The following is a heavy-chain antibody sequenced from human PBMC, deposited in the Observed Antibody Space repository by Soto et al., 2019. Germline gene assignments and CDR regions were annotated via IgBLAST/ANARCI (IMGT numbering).Heavy chain of an antibody. CDR1: GYTFTEYA. Sequence: ASVKVSCKASGYTFTEYAIHWVRQAPGQRLEWMGWINAGNGNTKYSQKFQNRVTITRDTPASTAYMELSSLGSEDTAVYYCASSYCSSTTCYSIDYWGQGPLVTLSS. J-gene: IGHJ4*02. D-gene: IGHD2-2*01. CDR2: INAGNGNT. CDR3: ASSYCSSTTCYSIDY. V-gene: IGHV1-3*01.